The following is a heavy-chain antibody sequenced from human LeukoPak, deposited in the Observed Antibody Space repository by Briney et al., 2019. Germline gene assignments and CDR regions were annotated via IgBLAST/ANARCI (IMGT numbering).Heavy chain of an antibody. V-gene: IGHV3-30-3*01. CDR1: GFTFSTYP. D-gene: IGHD5-24*01. CDR3: XXRGGGDNYDFDY. CDR2: MSFDGDSE. Sequence: GGSLRLSCAASGFTFSTYPMHWVRQAPGKGLEWVAVMSFDGDSEYYSDSVRGRFTVSRDNAKSTLYLQMKSLRAEDTAVYYCXXRGGGDNYDFDYWGQGTLVTVSS. J-gene: IGHJ4*02.